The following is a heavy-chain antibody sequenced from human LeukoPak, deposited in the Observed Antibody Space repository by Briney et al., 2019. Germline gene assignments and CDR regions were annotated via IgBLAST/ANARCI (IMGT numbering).Heavy chain of an antibody. J-gene: IGHJ6*04. CDR1: GFTFSSYE. V-gene: IGHV3-48*03. D-gene: IGHD3-10*02. CDR3: AELGITMIGGV. Sequence: QAGGSLRLSCAASGFTFSSYEMNWVRQAPGKGLEWVSYISSSGSTIYYADSAKGRFTISRDNAKNSLYLQMNSLRVEDTAVYYCAELGITMIGGVWGKGTTVTISS. CDR2: ISSSGSTI.